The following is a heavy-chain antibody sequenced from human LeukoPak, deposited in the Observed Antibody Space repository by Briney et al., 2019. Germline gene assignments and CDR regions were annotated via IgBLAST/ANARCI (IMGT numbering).Heavy chain of an antibody. J-gene: IGHJ1*01. CDR2: ISWNSGSI. V-gene: IGHV3-9*01. CDR3: AKDIDYGGNDPYFQR. Sequence: PGRSLRLSCAASGFTFDDYAMHWVRQAPGKGLEWVSGISWNSGSIGYADSVKGRFTISRDNAKNSLYLQMNSLRAEDTALYYCAKDIDYGGNDPYFQRWGQGTLVTVSS. CDR1: GFTFDDYA. D-gene: IGHD4-23*01.